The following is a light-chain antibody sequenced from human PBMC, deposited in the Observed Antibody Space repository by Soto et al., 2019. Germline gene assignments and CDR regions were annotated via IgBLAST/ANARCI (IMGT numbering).Light chain of an antibody. J-gene: IGLJ1*01. CDR2: EGF. CDR3: CSHAGRNTYV. Sequence: QSVLPQPASVSGSPGQSITISCTGTSSDVGSGNVVSWYQHYPGKAPQLMIYEGFKRPSGVSSRFSGSKSGNTASLTISGLQAEDEAEYYCCSHAGRNTYVFGTGTKVTVL. V-gene: IGLV2-23*01. CDR1: SSDVGSGNV.